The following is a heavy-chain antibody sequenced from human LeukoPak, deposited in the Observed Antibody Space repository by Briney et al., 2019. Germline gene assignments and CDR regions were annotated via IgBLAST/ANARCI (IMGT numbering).Heavy chain of an antibody. V-gene: IGHV3-23*01. J-gene: IGHJ3*02. CDR3: AKDPTVTGAFGI. Sequence: GGSLRLSCAASGFTFSSYAMGWVRQAPGKGLEWVSAISGSGGSTYYADSVKGRFTISRDNSKNTLYLQMNSLRAEDTAVYYCAKDPTVTGAFGIWGQGTMVTVSS. D-gene: IGHD4-17*01. CDR1: GFTFSSYA. CDR2: ISGSGGST.